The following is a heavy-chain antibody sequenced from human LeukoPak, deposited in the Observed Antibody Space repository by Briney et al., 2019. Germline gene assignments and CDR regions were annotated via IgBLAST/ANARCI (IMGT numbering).Heavy chain of an antibody. CDR2: ISYDGTNK. CDR3: AKDCSSSSGAFDY. D-gene: IGHD6-6*01. V-gene: IGHV3-30-3*01. J-gene: IGHJ4*02. CDR1: GFTFSDYA. Sequence: GGSLRLSCAASGFTFSDYAMHWVRQAPGKGLEWVALISYDGTNKYYADSVKGRFTISRDNSKNTLYLQMNSLRAEDTAVYYCAKDCSSSSGAFDYWGQGTLVTVSS.